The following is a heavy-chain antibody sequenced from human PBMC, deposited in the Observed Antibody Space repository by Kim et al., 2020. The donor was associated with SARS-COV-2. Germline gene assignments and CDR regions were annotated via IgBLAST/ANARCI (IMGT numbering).Heavy chain of an antibody. CDR3: ARPSSSGWSSFDY. D-gene: IGHD6-19*01. J-gene: IGHJ4*02. Sequence: YSPSFQGQVTSSADKSIRTAYLQWSSLKAADTAMYYCARPSSSGWSSFDYWGQGTLVTASS. V-gene: IGHV5-51*01.